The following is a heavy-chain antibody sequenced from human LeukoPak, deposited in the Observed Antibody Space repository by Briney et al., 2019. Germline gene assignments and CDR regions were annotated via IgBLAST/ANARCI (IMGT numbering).Heavy chain of an antibody. CDR2: IYHSGST. CDR1: GGSISSGGYS. V-gene: IGHV4-30-2*01. D-gene: IGHD3-22*01. J-gene: IGHJ4*02. CDR3: ARGDSSDY. Sequence: PSETLSLTCAVSGGSISSGGYSWSWIRQPPGKGLEWIGYIYHSGSTYYNPSLKSRVTISVDTSKNQFSLKLSSVTAADTAVYYCARGDSSDYWGQGTLVTVSS.